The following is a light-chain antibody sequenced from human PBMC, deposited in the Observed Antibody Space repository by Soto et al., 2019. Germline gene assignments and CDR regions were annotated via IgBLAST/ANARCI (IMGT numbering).Light chain of an antibody. J-gene: IGKJ1*01. Sequence: DIQMTQSPSTLSASVGDRVTVTCRASQTIFSWLAWFQQKPGKAPKLLIYAGSTLESGVPSRFTGSGSGTEFTLTISSLQPDDFATYICQQYKSDFPTFGQGTKVDIK. CDR3: QQYKSDFPT. V-gene: IGKV1-5*01. CDR1: QTIFSW. CDR2: AGS.